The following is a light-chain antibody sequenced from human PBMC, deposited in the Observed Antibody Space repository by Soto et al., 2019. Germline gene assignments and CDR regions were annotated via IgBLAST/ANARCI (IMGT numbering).Light chain of an antibody. CDR3: QQYGSSPIT. Sequence: ELVLTQSPVTLSVSPGERATLSCRASQSVRRDLAWYQQKPGQAPRLLIYGISSRATGIPDRFSGSGSGTDFTLSISRQEPEDFAVYYCQQYGSSPITFGQGTRLEI. V-gene: IGKV3-20*01. CDR2: GIS. CDR1: QSVRRD. J-gene: IGKJ5*01.